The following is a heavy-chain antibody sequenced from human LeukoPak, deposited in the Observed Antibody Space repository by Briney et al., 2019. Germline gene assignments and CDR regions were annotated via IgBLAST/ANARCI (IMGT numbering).Heavy chain of an antibody. V-gene: IGHV3-21*01. CDR2: ISSSSSYI. D-gene: IGHD3-22*01. J-gene: IGHJ4*02. Sequence: GGSLRLSCAASGFTFSSYSMNWVRQAPGKGLEWVSSISSSSSYIYYADSVKGRFTISRDNAKNSLYLQMNSLRAEDTAVCYCARDASSGYSHYDYWGQGTLVTVSS. CDR3: ARDASSGYSHYDY. CDR1: GFTFSSYS.